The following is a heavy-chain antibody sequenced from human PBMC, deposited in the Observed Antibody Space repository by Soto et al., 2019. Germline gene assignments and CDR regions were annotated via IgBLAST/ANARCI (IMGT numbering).Heavy chain of an antibody. CDR2: IYYSGST. CDR1: GGSISSSSYY. D-gene: IGHD2-2*02. V-gene: IGHV4-39*01. J-gene: IGHJ5*02. Sequence: SETLSLTCTVSGGSISSSSYYWCWIRQPPGKGLEWIGSIYYSGSTYYNPSLKSRVTISVDTSKNQFSLKLSSVTAADTAVYYCARHLIPAAIGWYNWFDPWGQGTLVTVSS. CDR3: ARHLIPAAIGWYNWFDP.